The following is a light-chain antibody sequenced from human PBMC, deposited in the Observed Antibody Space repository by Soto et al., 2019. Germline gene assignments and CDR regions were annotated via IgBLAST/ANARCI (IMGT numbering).Light chain of an antibody. V-gene: IGKV3-20*01. CDR1: QSLSRSS. Sequence: EIVLTQSPGTLSLSPGDRATLSCRASQSLSRSSLAWYQQKPGRAPRLLIFGASSRATGIPDRFSGSGSGTDFTLTISRLEPEDFALYYCQQYGSSPKTFGQRTKLEIK. CDR2: GAS. CDR3: QQYGSSPKT. J-gene: IGKJ1*01.